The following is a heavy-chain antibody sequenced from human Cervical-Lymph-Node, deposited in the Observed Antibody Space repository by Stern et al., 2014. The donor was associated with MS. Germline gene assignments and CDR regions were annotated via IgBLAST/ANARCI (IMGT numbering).Heavy chain of an antibody. CDR2: ISTISTHT. CDR3: ARARVGDYARSPHLDS. Sequence: VQLVESGGGLVQPGESLRLSCDASGFTFSHYSINWVRQAPGKGLEWISSISTISTHTCDADSVEGRFTIARDVAKDSVSLHMVSLRAEDTAVYYCARARVGDYARSPHLDSWGQGTLVTVSS. D-gene: IGHD4-17*01. J-gene: IGHJ4*02. V-gene: IGHV3-21*01. CDR1: GFTFSHYS.